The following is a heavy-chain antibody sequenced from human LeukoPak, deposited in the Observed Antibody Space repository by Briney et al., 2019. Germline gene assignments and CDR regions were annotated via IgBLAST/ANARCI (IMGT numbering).Heavy chain of an antibody. CDR3: ARVTPSSGYSLYFQH. CDR2: IYYSGST. CDR1: GGSISSSSYY. Sequence: SETLSLTCAVSGGSISSSSYYWGWIRQPPGKGLEWIGSIYYSGSTYYNPSLKSRVTISVDTSKNQFSLKLSSVTAADTAVYYCARVTPSSGYSLYFQHWGQGTLVTVSS. D-gene: IGHD3-22*01. V-gene: IGHV4-39*07. J-gene: IGHJ1*01.